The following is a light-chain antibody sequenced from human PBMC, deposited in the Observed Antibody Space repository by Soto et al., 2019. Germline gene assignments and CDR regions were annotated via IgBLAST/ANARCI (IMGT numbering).Light chain of an antibody. J-gene: IGLJ1*01. CDR1: STNMGAGYD. CDR3: QSYDNRLSGSCV. V-gene: IGLV1-40*01. CDR2: DNT. Sequence: QSVLTQPPSVSGAPGQRVTISCSGSSTNMGAGYDVHWYQQLPGTAPKLLIYDNTKRPSGVPDRFSGSKAGTSASLAITGLQAEDEADYYCQSYDNRLSGSCVFGTGTKVTVL.